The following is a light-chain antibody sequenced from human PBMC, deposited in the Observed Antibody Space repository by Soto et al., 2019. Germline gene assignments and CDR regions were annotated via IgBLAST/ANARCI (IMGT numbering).Light chain of an antibody. Sequence: QSVLTQPRSVSGSPGQSVTISCTGTSSDVGGYNYVSWYQQHPGKAPKLMIYDVCQRPSGVPDRFSGSKSGNTASLTISGLQSEDEADYYCCSYAGSYTYVFGTGTKVTVL. CDR2: DVC. CDR1: SSDVGGYNY. CDR3: CSYAGSYTYV. J-gene: IGLJ1*01. V-gene: IGLV2-11*01.